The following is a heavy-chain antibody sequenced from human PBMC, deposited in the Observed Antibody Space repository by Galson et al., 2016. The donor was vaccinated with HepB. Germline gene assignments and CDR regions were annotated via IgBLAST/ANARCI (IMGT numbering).Heavy chain of an antibody. V-gene: IGHV3-30*04. CDR3: ARQGLLYDLDAFDM. Sequence: SLRLSCAASGFSFSTYAMHWVRQAPVKGLEWVAVMSYDGSNKYHADSVRGRFTISRDNAKNSLYLQMNTLRDEDTAIYYCARQGLLYDLDAFDMWGQGTMVTVSS. CDR1: GFSFSTYA. CDR2: MSYDGSNK. D-gene: IGHD3-3*01. J-gene: IGHJ3*02.